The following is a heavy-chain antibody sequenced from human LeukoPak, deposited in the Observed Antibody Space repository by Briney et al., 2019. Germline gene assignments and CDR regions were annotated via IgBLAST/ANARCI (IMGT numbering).Heavy chain of an antibody. CDR1: GGSFSGYY. Sequence: SETLSLTCAVYGGSFSGYYWSWIRQPPGKGLEWIGEINHSGSTNYNPSLKSRVTISVDTSKNQFSLKLSSVTAADTAVYYCARASYGFWSGHFDYWGQGTLVTVSS. V-gene: IGHV4-34*01. D-gene: IGHD3-3*01. CDR3: ARASYGFWSGHFDY. J-gene: IGHJ4*02. CDR2: INHSGST.